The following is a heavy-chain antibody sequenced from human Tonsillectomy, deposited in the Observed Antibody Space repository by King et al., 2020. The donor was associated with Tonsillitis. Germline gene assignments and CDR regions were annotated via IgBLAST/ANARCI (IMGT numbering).Heavy chain of an antibody. D-gene: IGHD5-12*01. Sequence: VQLQESGPGLVKPSETLSLTCTVSGGSISSYYWSWIRQPPGKGLEWIGYIYYSGSTNYNPSLKSRVTISVDTSKNQFSLKLSSVTAADTAVYYCARVHQELVYSGYDRCFDYWGQGTLVTVSS. CDR1: GGSISSYY. J-gene: IGHJ4*02. CDR3: ARVHQELVYSGYDRCFDY. V-gene: IGHV4-59*01. CDR2: IYYSGST.